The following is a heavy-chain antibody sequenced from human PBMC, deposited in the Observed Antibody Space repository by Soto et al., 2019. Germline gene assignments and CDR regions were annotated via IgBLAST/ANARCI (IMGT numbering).Heavy chain of an antibody. Sequence: QVQLVQSGAEVKKPGASVKVSCKAVGFTFTAYGINWVRQAPGQGLEWMGWINHHNQNTNFAQNLQGRVTMTTDTFTNTAYLELGSLRSDDTAVYYCATDHDFGMPAHWGQGTRVTVSS. J-gene: IGHJ4*02. V-gene: IGHV1-18*01. CDR1: GFTFTAYG. D-gene: IGHD3-3*01. CDR3: ATDHDFGMPAH. CDR2: INHHNQNT.